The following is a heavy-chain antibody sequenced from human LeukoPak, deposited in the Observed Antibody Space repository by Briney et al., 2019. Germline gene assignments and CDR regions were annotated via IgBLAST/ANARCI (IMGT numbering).Heavy chain of an antibody. CDR2: IYYSGST. Sequence: SETLSFTCTVSGGSISSSSYYWGWIRQPPGKGLEWIGSIYYSGSTYYNPSLKSRVTISVDTSKNQFSLKLSSVTAADTAVYYCARDLFNTAGDAFDIWGQGTMVTVSS. CDR1: GGSISSSSYY. J-gene: IGHJ3*02. V-gene: IGHV4-39*07. CDR3: ARDLFNTAGDAFDI. D-gene: IGHD2-8*02.